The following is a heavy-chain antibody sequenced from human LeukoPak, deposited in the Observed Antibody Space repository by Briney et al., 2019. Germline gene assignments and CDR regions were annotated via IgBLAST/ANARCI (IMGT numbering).Heavy chain of an antibody. CDR1: GFTFSSYA. CDR3: AKRHYYDSSGYYYGY. CDR2: ISGSGGST. D-gene: IGHD3-22*01. J-gene: IGHJ4*02. V-gene: IGHV3-23*01. Sequence: GGSLRLSCAASGFTFSSYAMSWVRQAPGKGLEWVSAISGSGGSTYYADSVKGRFTISRDNSKNTLYLQMNSLRAEDTAVYYCAKRHYYDSSGYYYGYWGQGTLVTVSS.